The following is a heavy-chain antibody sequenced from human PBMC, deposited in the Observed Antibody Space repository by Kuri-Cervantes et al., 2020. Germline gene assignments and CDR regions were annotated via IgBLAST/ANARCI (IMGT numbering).Heavy chain of an antibody. CDR3: ARDDMVTPQAAAFDI. Sequence: GESLKISCAASGFTFSDYYMSWIRQAPGKGLEWVSYISSSGSTIYYADSVKGRFTISRDNAKNSLYLQMNSLRAEDTAVYYCARDDMVTPQAAAFDIWGQGTMVTVSS. CDR1: GFTFSDYY. D-gene: IGHD5-18*01. J-gene: IGHJ3*02. V-gene: IGHV3-11*01. CDR2: ISSSGSTI.